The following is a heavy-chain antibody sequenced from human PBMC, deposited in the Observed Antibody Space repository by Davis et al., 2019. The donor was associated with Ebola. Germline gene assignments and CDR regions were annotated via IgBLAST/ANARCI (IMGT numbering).Heavy chain of an antibody. CDR3: AANYAKSAFDM. D-gene: IGHD2-8*01. J-gene: IGHJ3*02. CDR1: GFIFNNYD. Sequence: PGGSLRLSCAGSGFIFNNYDMHWVRQAPGKGLEWVAVISYDGSHRFYADSVKDRFTVSRDDSKDTLYLQMTSLRVEDTALYYCAANYAKSAFDMWGPGTMVTVSS. V-gene: IGHV3-30*03. CDR2: ISYDGSHR.